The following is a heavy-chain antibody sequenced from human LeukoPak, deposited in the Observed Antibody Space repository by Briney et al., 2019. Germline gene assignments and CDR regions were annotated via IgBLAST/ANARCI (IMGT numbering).Heavy chain of an antibody. CDR2: IYSSGNT. CDR1: GASISSSNYY. CDR3: ARGSVRDGYNQIAPKFDY. V-gene: IGHV4-39*07. D-gene: IGHD5-24*01. J-gene: IGHJ4*02. Sequence: SETLSLTCAVSGASISSSNYYWGWVRQSPGKGLEWIGNIYSSGNTYYNASLKSRVTMYIDTSKNQFSLKLSSVTAADTAVYYCARGSVRDGYNQIAPKFDYWGQGTLVTVSS.